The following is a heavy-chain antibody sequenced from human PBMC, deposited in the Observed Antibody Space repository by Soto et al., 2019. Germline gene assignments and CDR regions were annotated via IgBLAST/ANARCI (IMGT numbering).Heavy chain of an antibody. CDR3: ARDTVTIPHPPYYYGMDV. CDR1: GFTFSSYG. D-gene: IGHD4-17*01. Sequence: GGSLRLSCAASGFTFSSYGMHWVRQAPGKGLEWVAVIWYDGSNKYYADSVKGRFTISRDNSKNTLYLQMNSLRAEDTAVYYCARDTVTIPHPPYYYGMDVWGQGTTVTVSS. V-gene: IGHV3-33*01. J-gene: IGHJ6*02. CDR2: IWYDGSNK.